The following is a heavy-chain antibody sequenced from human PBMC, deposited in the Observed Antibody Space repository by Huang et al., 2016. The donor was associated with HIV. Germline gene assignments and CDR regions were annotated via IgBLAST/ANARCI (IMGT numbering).Heavy chain of an antibody. CDR3: ARDTYYTDIWKRNDASFL. Sequence: QVQLVQSGGEVKQPGASVRVSCKASGYDFGSYGMSWVRQAPGQGLEWLGWSGSDRRDTRTAKKCQGRVTMTTDRSATTTYMELRSLRYDDTAVYYCARDTYYTDIWKRNDASFLWGQGTMITVYS. CDR2: SGSDRRDT. D-gene: IGHD3-22*01. CDR1: GYDFGSYG. V-gene: IGHV1-18*01. J-gene: IGHJ3*01.